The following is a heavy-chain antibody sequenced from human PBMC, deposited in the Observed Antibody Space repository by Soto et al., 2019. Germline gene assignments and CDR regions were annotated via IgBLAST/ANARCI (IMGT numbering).Heavy chain of an antibody. J-gene: IGHJ6*02. D-gene: IGHD2-8*01. Sequence: GESLKISCKGSGYSFTNHWIGWVRQMPGKGLEWMGIIYPGGSDTKYSPSFQGQVTFSADKSISTAYLQWSSLKASDSAMYYCARRGGSGTNNYDSFHMDVWGQGTTVTVSS. V-gene: IGHV5-51*01. CDR1: GYSFTNHW. CDR2: IYPGGSDT. CDR3: ARRGGSGTNNYDSFHMDV.